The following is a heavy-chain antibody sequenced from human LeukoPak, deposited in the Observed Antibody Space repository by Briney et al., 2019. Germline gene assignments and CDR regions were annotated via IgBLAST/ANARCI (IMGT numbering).Heavy chain of an antibody. CDR1: GFTFSNAW. V-gene: IGHV3-15*01. CDR3: SENFLGH. J-gene: IGHJ4*02. Sequence: GGSLRLSCAASGFTFSNAWMAWVRQAPGKGLEWIGHINSKTDGGTTNYAAPVKGRFTISRDDSKNTVYLQMNSLKTEDTAVYYCSENFLGHWGQGTLVTVSS. D-gene: IGHD1-7*01. CDR2: INSKTDGGTT.